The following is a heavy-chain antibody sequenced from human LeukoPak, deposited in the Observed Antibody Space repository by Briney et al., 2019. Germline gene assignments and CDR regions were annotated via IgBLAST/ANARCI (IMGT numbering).Heavy chain of an antibody. J-gene: IGHJ4*02. Sequence: GASVKVSCKASGYTFTSYGISWVRQAPGQGLEWMGWISAYNGNTNYAQKLQGRVTMTTDTSTSTAYMELRSLRSDDTAVYYCARAGQYYYDSRGYYGPFDYWGQGTLVTVSS. D-gene: IGHD3-22*01. CDR2: ISAYNGNT. CDR3: ARAGQYYYDSRGYYGPFDY. CDR1: GYTFTSYG. V-gene: IGHV1-18*01.